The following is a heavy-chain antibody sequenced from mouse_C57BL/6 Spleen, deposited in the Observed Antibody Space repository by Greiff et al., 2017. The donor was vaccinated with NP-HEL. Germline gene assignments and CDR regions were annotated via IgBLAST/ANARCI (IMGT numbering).Heavy chain of an antibody. V-gene: IGHV1-50*01. Sequence: QVQLQQSGAELVKPGASVKLSCKASGYTFTSYWMQWVKQRPGQGLEWIGEIDPSDSYPNYNQKFKGKATLTVDPSSRPAYMQLSSLPSEYAAVYDCARTIKSDYSSYYFDYWGQGTTLTVSS. D-gene: IGHD1-1*01. J-gene: IGHJ2*01. CDR1: GYTFTSYW. CDR3: ARTIKSDYSSYYFDY. CDR2: IDPSDSYP.